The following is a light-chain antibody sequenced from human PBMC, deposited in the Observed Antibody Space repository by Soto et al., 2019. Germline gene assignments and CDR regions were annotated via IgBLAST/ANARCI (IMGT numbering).Light chain of an antibody. V-gene: IGLV2-14*01. CDR1: SSDVGAYNY. CDR3: SSLTTSFTYV. J-gene: IGLJ1*01. Sequence: QSVLTQPASVSGSPGQSVAISCTGTSSDVGAYNYISWYQQHPGKAPKLLLSEVSNRPSGVSDRFSGSKSGNTASLTLSGLQAEDEADYYCSSLTTSFTYVFGTGTKVTVL. CDR2: EVS.